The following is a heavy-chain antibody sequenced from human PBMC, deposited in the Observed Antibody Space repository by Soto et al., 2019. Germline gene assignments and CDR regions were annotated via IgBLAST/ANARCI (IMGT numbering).Heavy chain of an antibody. CDR3: AKGVIGGTAVGGEY. CDR2: ISGSGANT. Sequence: EVQLLESGGGLAQPGGSLRLSCAASGFSFSSYAMSWVRQAPGKGLEWVSTISGSGANTYYADSVKGRFTISRDNSKNSVYLQMNGLRVGDTAVYYGAKGVIGGTAVGGEYWGQGTLVIVSS. CDR1: GFSFSSYA. J-gene: IGHJ4*02. V-gene: IGHV3-23*01. D-gene: IGHD3-10*01.